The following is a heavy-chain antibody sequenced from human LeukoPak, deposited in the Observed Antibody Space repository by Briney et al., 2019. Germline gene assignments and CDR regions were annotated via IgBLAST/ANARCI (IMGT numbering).Heavy chain of an antibody. V-gene: IGHV1-2*02. CDR2: IDPDTGDT. D-gene: IGHD3-22*01. Sequence: GASVKVSCKPSGYTFIDHYLHWVRQAPGQGLESLGWIDPDTGDTNYPQKFQGRVTMSRDTSSSTAYMELYRLRPDDTAVYYCARAGHNSNSGGYDFWGLGTLVTVSS. J-gene: IGHJ4*02. CDR3: ARAGHNSNSGGYDF. CDR1: GYTFIDHY.